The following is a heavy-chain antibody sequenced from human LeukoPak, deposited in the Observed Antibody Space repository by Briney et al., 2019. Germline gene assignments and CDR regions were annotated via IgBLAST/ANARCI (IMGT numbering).Heavy chain of an antibody. Sequence: SETLSLTCSVSGGSVTDYYWSWIRQPPGKGLEWIGYISDKGVSHYSPSLKSRITISADTSEKQVSLRLTSATAADTAVYYCVRGRFNMIRGVIKTVWFDPWNQGTQVTVSS. J-gene: IGHJ5*02. V-gene: IGHV4-59*02. CDR1: GGSVTDYY. CDR2: ISDKGVS. D-gene: IGHD3-10*01. CDR3: VRGRFNMIRGVIKTVWFDP.